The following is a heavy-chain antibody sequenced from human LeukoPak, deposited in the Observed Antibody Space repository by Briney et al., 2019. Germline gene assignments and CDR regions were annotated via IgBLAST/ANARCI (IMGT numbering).Heavy chain of an antibody. CDR2: IRSKAYGGTT. V-gene: IGHV3-49*03. CDR3: TRDVRVGATY. J-gene: IGHJ4*02. CDR1: GFTFGDYA. Sequence: GGSLRLSCTASGFTFGDYAVSWFRQAPGKGLEWVGFIRSKAYGGTTEYAASVKGRFTISRDDSKSIAYLQMNSLKTEDTAVYYCTRDVRVGATYWGQGTLVTVSS. D-gene: IGHD1-26*01.